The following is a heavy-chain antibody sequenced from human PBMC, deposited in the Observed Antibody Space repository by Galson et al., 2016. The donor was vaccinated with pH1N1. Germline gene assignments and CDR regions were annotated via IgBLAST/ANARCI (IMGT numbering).Heavy chain of an antibody. V-gene: IGHV4-38-2*02. J-gene: IGHJ4*02. CDR2: IIDTGTT. CDR1: AYSVSASYA. Sequence: LSLTCTVSAYSVSASYAWGWIRQPPGKGLEWIGNIIDTGTTFYNPSLKSRVTISLDMSKSQFSLRLKSVTAADTAVYYCARLSIRHTPRDYWGQGILVTVSS. D-gene: IGHD5-12*01. CDR3: ARLSIRHTPRDY.